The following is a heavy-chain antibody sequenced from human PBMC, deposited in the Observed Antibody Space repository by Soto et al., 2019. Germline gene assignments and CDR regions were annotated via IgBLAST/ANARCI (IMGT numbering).Heavy chain of an antibody. J-gene: IGHJ4*02. CDR3: ARGSTYYYDSSGYSSGLYFDY. CDR1: GGSISSGDYY. V-gene: IGHV4-30-4*01. D-gene: IGHD3-22*01. Sequence: LSLTCTVSGGSISSGDYYWSWIRQPPGKGLEWIGYIYYSGSTYYNPSLKGRVTISVDTSKNQFSLKLSSVTAADTAVYYCARGSTYYYDSSGYSSGLYFDYWGQGTLVTVSS. CDR2: IYYSGST.